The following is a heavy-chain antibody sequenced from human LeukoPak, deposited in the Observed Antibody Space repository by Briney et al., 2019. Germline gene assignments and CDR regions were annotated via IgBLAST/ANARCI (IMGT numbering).Heavy chain of an antibody. CDR2: LYTGGST. Sequence: GGSLRLSCAASGFIVSSNDMSWVRQAPGKGLEWVSVLYTGGSTYYSDSVKGRFTISRDNSKNTLYLQMNSLRAEDTAVYYCAKDGGYFDYWGQGTLVTVSS. CDR3: AKDGGYFDY. D-gene: IGHD3-16*01. CDR1: GFIVSSND. V-gene: IGHV3-66*01. J-gene: IGHJ4*02.